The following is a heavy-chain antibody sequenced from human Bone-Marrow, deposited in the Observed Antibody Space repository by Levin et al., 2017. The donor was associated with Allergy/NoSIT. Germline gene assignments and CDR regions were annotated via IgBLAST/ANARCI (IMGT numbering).Heavy chain of an antibody. D-gene: IGHD2-21*02. CDR2: IYPGASDP. CDR1: GYSFANYW. J-gene: IGHJ3*02. CDR3: ARLRCPASVTDCQAQSAISFDI. Sequence: GGSLRLSCQGSGYSFANYWIAWVRQMPGIGLEWMGIIYPGASDPYFSPSFQGQVTISADTSINTAYLQWNGLKASDSGMYFCARLRCPASVTDCQAQSAISFDIWGRGTMVTVSS. V-gene: IGHV5-51*01.